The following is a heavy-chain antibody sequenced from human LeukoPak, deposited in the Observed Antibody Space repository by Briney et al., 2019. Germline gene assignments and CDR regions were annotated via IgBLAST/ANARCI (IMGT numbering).Heavy chain of an antibody. D-gene: IGHD5-18*01. J-gene: IGHJ6*02. V-gene: IGHV4-34*01. CDR3: ARDREYSYGFYYYYGMDV. Sequence: SETLSLTCAVYGGSFSGYYWSWIRQPPGKGLEWIGEINHSGSTNYNPSLKSRVTISVDTSKNQFSLKLSSVTTADTAVYYCARDREYSYGFYYYYGMDVWGQGTTVTVSS. CDR2: INHSGST. CDR1: GGSFSGYY.